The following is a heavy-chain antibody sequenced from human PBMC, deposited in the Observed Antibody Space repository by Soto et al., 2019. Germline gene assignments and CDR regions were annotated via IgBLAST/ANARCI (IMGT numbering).Heavy chain of an antibody. J-gene: IGHJ4*02. Sequence: EVQLLESGGGLVQPGGSLRLSCAASGFTFSSYAMRWVRQAPGKGLEWVSAISGSGGSTYYADSVKGRFTISRDNSKNTLXXXXXXXXXXXXXXXXXXXXXXXSXXDXWGQGTLVTV. V-gene: IGHV3-23*01. CDR1: GFTFSSYA. D-gene: IGHD1-26*01. CDR3: XXXXXXSXXDX. CDR2: ISGSGGST.